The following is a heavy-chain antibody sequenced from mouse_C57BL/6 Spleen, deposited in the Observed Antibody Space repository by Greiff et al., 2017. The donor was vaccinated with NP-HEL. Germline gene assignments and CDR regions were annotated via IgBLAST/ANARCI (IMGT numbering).Heavy chain of an antibody. CDR2: IDPSDSYT. D-gene: IGHD2-12*01. V-gene: IGHV1-69*01. CDR3: ARSHYSKGGFAY. J-gene: IGHJ3*01. Sequence: QVQLQQPGAELVMPGASVKLSCKASGYTFTSYWMHWVKQRPGQGLEWIGEIDPSDSYTNYNQKFKGKSTLTVDKSSSTAYMQLSSLPSEDSAVYYCARSHYSKGGFAYWGQGTLVTVSA. CDR1: GYTFTSYW.